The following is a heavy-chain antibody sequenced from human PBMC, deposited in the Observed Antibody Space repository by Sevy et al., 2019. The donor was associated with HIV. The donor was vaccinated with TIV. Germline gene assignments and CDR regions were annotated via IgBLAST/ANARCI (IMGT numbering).Heavy chain of an antibody. CDR2: IRYDGSDK. CDR3: AKDLAGPGRRYFDY. CDR1: GFTFSNFG. D-gene: IGHD6-13*01. Sequence: GSLRLSCSASGFTFSNFGMHWVRQVPGKGLEWVTFIRYDGSDKYYAASVKGRFTISRDDSKNTLYLQMDSLRAEDTAIYYCAKDLAGPGRRYFDYWGQGTQVTVSS. J-gene: IGHJ4*02. V-gene: IGHV3-30*02.